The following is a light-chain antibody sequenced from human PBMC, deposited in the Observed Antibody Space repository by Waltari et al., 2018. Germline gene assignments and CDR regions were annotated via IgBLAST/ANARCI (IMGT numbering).Light chain of an antibody. CDR3: QSFDSSLSASV. CDR2: GNT. V-gene: IGLV1-40*01. J-gene: IGLJ3*02. Sequence: QSVLTQPPSMSGAPGQKVTIPCTGGSSNFGAGYDVHWYQQFPGTAPKLLIFGNTNRATGVPGRFSGSRSGTSASLAIAGVQSEDEAVYYCQSFDSSLSASVFSGGTKLTVL. CDR1: SSNFGAGYD.